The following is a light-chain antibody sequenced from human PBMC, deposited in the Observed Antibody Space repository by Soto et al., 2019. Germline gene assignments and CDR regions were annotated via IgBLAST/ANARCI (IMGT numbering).Light chain of an antibody. CDR1: QSISSY. V-gene: IGKV1-39*01. CDR3: QQANSFPPT. J-gene: IGKJ3*01. Sequence: DIQMTQSPSTLSASVGDRVTITCRASQSISSYLNWYQQKPGKAPKLLIYAASSLQGGVPSRFSGSGSGTDFTLTISSLQPEDFATYYCQQANSFPPTFGPGTKVDIK. CDR2: AAS.